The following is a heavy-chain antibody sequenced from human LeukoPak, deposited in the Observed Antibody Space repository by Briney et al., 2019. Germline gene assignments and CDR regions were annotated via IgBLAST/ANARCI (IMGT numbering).Heavy chain of an antibody. CDR2: LSWNGATT. CDR3: ARDRSYGSFDF. Sequence: SGGSLRLSCATSGFTFGDHGMNWVRQAPGKGLEWVSGLSWNGATTGYADSVKGRFTISRDNAKNSLYLQMNSLRAEDTALYHCARDRSYGSFDFWGPGTLVTVSS. J-gene: IGHJ4*02. V-gene: IGHV3-20*01. D-gene: IGHD5-18*01. CDR1: GFTFGDHG.